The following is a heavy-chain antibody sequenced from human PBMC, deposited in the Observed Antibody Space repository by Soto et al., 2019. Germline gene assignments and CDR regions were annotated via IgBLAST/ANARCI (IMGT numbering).Heavy chain of an antibody. CDR1: GFTFSDYY. D-gene: IGHD6-13*01. J-gene: IGHJ4*02. CDR3: AREMGIAAAGSPLDY. CDR2: ISSSGSTI. V-gene: IGHV3-11*01. Sequence: PGGSLRLSCAASGFTFSDYYMSWIRQAPGKGLEWVSYISSSGSTIYYADSVKGRFTISRDNAKNSLYLQMNRLRAEDTAVYYCAREMGIAAAGSPLDYWGQGTLVTVSS.